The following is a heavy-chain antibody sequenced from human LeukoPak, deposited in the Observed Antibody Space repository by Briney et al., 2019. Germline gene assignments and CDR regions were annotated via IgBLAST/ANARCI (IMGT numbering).Heavy chain of an antibody. CDR1: GGTFSSYA. D-gene: IGHD4-17*01. V-gene: IGHV1-69*04. J-gene: IGHJ4*02. Sequence: ASVKVSCKASGGTFSSYAISWVRQAPGQGLEWMGRIIPILGIANYAQKFQGRVTITADKSTSTAYMELSSLRSEDTAVYYCARVGVYGDYAFDYWGQGTLVTVSS. CDR3: ARVGVYGDYAFDY. CDR2: IIPILGIA.